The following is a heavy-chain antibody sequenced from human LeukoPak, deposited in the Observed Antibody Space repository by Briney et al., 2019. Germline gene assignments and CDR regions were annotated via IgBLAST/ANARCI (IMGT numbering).Heavy chain of an antibody. CDR3: AREGGGGTYSYYLDY. D-gene: IGHD1-26*01. V-gene: IGHV1-69*04. Sequence: ASVKVSCKASRGTFSSYAISWVRQAPGQGLEWMGRIFPILGIANYVQKFHGRVTITADKSTSTAYMELSSLRSEDTAVYYCAREGGGGTYSYYLDYWGQGTLVTVSS. J-gene: IGHJ4*02. CDR1: RGTFSSYA. CDR2: IFPILGIA.